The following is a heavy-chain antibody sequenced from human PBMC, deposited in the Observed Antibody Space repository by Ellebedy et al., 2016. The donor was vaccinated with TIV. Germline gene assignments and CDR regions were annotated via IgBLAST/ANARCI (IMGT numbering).Heavy chain of an antibody. CDR3: ASLPRAGRGAVDI. Sequence: SETLSLTXAVYGGSFSGYYWSWIRQPPGKGLEWIGEINHSGSTNYNPSLKSRVTISVDTSKNQFSLKLSSVTAADTAVYYCASLPRAGRGAVDIWGQGTMVTVSS. V-gene: IGHV4-34*01. CDR2: INHSGST. CDR1: GGSFSGYY. D-gene: IGHD3-10*01. J-gene: IGHJ3*02.